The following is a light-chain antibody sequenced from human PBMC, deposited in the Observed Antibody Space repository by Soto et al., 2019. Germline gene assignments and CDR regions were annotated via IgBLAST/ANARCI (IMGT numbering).Light chain of an antibody. J-gene: IGLJ3*02. CDR1: SSNIGSNA. CDR2: YDD. CDR3: AVWDVRLNGVV. V-gene: IGLV1-36*01. Sequence: QSVVTQPTSVSGAPRQRVTISCSGDSSNIGSNAVNWYQQFPGKAPKLLIYYDDLLPSGVSDRFSGSKSGTSASLAISGLQSDDEADYYCAVWDVRLNGVVFGGRTDLTVL.